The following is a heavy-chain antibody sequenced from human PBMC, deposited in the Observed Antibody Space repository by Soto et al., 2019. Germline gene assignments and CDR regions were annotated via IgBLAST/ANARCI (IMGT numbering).Heavy chain of an antibody. J-gene: IGHJ4*02. Sequence: GGSLRLSCAASGFTFSSYAMSWVRQAPGKGLEWVSAISGSGGSTYYADSVKGRFTISRDNSKNTLYLQMNSLRAEDTAVYYCAKDHYDFWSGSIPGGISNDYWGQGTLVTVSS. V-gene: IGHV3-23*01. CDR1: GFTFSSYA. CDR3: AKDHYDFWSGSIPGGISNDY. D-gene: IGHD3-3*01. CDR2: ISGSGGST.